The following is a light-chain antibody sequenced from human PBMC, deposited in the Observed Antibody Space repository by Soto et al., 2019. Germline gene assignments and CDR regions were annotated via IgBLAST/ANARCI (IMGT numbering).Light chain of an antibody. CDR3: QPHNSYSEA. V-gene: IGKV3-15*01. CDR1: QSVSSN. Sequence: QSPAAVPGAWGEKAALSCTANQSVSSNLAWYQQKPGQAPRLLIYGASTRATGIPARFSGSGSGTEFTLTISSLQPDDFASYSCQPHNSYSEAFGQGTEVDI. CDR2: GAS. J-gene: IGKJ1*01.